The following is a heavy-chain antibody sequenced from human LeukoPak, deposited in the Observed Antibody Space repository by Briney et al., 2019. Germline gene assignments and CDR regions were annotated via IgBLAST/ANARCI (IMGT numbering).Heavy chain of an antibody. CDR3: ARGVVGASVVLNY. CDR1: GFTFSRYE. Sequence: PGGSLRLSCAASGFTFSRYEMNWVRQAPGKGLEWISYISSSGSTIYYADSVKGRFTIYRDNAKNSLYLQMNSLRVEDTAVYYCARGVVGASVVLNYWGQGTLVTVSS. J-gene: IGHJ4*02. CDR2: ISSSGSTI. V-gene: IGHV3-48*03. D-gene: IGHD1-26*01.